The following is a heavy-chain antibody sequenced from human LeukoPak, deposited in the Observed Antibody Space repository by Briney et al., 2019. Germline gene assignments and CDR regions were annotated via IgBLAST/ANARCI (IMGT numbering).Heavy chain of an antibody. CDR2: ISYDGSNK. Sequence: PGRSLRLSCAASGFTFSNYGIHWVRQAPGKGLEWVAVISYDGSNKYYADSVKGRFTISRDNSKNTLYLQMNSLRAEDTAVYYCARDGSYSSSWYFDYWGQGTLVTVSS. D-gene: IGHD6-13*01. V-gene: IGHV3-30*03. J-gene: IGHJ4*02. CDR1: GFTFSNYG. CDR3: ARDGSYSSSWYFDY.